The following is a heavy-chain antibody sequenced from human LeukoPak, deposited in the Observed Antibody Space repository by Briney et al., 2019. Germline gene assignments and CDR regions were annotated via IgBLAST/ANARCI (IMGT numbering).Heavy chain of an antibody. CDR2: LNPNTGDT. CDR3: AEGFRSSTTHRDWFDP. CDR1: GYTFTSYY. Sequence: ASVKVSCKASGYTFTSYYMHWARQAPGQGLEWMGWLNPNTGDTNYAQKFQGRVTMTRDRSINTAYMELSRLTSDDTAVYYCAEGFRSSTTHRDWFDPWGQGTLVTVSS. J-gene: IGHJ5*02. D-gene: IGHD6-13*01. V-gene: IGHV1-2*02.